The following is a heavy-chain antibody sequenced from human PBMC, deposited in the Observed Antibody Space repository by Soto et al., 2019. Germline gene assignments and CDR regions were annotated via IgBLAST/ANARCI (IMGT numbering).Heavy chain of an antibody. V-gene: IGHV4-31*03. CDR3: ARDRGSGYDY. CDR1: GGSISSGGYY. D-gene: IGHD3-22*01. Sequence: SETLSLTCTVSGGSISSGGYYWSWIRQHPGKGLEWIGYIYYSGSTYYNPSLKSRVTISVGTSKNQFSLKLSSVTAADTAVYYCARDRGSGYDYWGQGTLVTVSS. CDR2: IYYSGST. J-gene: IGHJ4*02.